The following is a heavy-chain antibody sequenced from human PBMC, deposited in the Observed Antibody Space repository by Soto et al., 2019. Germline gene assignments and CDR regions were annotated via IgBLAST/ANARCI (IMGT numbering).Heavy chain of an antibody. D-gene: IGHD3-3*01. V-gene: IGHV4-59*01. CDR3: ARAVNDFWSGFSYYFDY. CDR2: IYYSVTT. CDR1: GAPISSNY. Sequence: SETLSLTCTVAGAPISSNYWTWIRQPPGKGLEWIGYIYYSVTTKYNPSLESRLTISVDTSKNQFSLKLSSVTAADTAVYYCARAVNDFWSGFSYYFDYWGQGALVTVSS. J-gene: IGHJ4*02.